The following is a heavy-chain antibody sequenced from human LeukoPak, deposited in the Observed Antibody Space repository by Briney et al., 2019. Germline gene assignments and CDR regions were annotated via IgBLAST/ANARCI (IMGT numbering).Heavy chain of an antibody. D-gene: IGHD3-3*01. CDR2: INHSGST. CDR1: GGSFSGYY. Sequence: SETLSLTCAVYGGSFSGYYWSWIRQPPGKGLEWIGEINHSGSTNYNPSLKSRVTISVDTSKNQFFLKLSSVTAADTAVYYCARGLIWSGLDYWGQGTLVTVSS. V-gene: IGHV4-34*01. CDR3: ARGLIWSGLDY. J-gene: IGHJ4*02.